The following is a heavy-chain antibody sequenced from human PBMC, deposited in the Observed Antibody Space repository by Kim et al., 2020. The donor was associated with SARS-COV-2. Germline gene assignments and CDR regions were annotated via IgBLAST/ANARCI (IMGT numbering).Heavy chain of an antibody. CDR2: VSGYGGRT. Sequence: GGSLRLSCVVSGFTFSDYCMNWVRQAPGKGLEWVSAVSGYGGRTYYIDSVKGRFTVSRDNSRNTLYLQMNSLSADDTAVYYCSKDSTEYRDKNGYF. V-gene: IGHV3-23*01. CDR3: SKDSTEYRDKNGYF. J-gene: IGHJ2*01. CDR1: GFTFSDYC. D-gene: IGHD2-2*01.